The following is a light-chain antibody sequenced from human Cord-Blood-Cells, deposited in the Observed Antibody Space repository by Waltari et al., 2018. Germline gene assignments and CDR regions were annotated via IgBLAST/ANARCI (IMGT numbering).Light chain of an antibody. V-gene: IGKV3-11*01. CDR2: DAS. CDR1: QSVSSY. CDR3: QQRSNWPIT. J-gene: IGKJ5*01. Sequence: EIVLTQSPATLSLSPGERATLSCRASQSVSSYLAWYQQKPGQAPRLLIYDASTRATGIPARFSGSGSGTDFTLTIISLEPEDFAVYYCQQRSNWPITFGQGTRLEIK.